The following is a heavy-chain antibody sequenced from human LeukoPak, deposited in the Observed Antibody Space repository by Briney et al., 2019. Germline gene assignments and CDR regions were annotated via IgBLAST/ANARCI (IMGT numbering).Heavy chain of an antibody. J-gene: IGHJ3*02. Sequence: ASVNVSCKASGYTFAAYSMDWVRQAPGQGLEWMGWINPNSGGTNYAQKFQGRVAMTRDTSINTAYMELSGLRSDDPAVYYCARRGDAFDIWGQGTMVTVSS. CDR2: INPNSGGT. V-gene: IGHV1-2*02. CDR3: ARRGDAFDI. CDR1: GYTFAAYS.